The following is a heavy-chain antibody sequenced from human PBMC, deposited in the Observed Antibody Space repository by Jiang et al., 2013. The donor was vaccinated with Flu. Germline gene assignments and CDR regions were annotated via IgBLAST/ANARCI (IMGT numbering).Heavy chain of an antibody. J-gene: IGHJ4*02. Sequence: KPTQTLTLTCNFSGLSLSSLSWIRQPPGKALEWLARIDWDDDKFYSTSLRTRLTVSKDTSKNQVVLTMTNMDPVDTATYYCARTVKTGWGFDYWGQGTLVTVSS. CDR3: ARTVKTGWGFDY. CDR1: GLSLSS. CDR2: IDWDDDK. D-gene: IGHD3-10*01. V-gene: IGHV2-70*04.